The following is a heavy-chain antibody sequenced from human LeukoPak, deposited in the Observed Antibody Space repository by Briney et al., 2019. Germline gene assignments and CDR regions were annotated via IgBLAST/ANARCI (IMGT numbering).Heavy chain of an antibody. Sequence: ASVKVSCKASGYTFTGYYMHWVRQAPGQGLEWMGWINPNSGGTNYAQKFQGRVTMTRDTPISTAYMELSRLRSDDTAVYYCARDLAYYDTGVIDYWGQGTLVTVSS. CDR2: INPNSGGT. CDR3: ARDLAYYDTGVIDY. CDR1: GYTFTGYY. J-gene: IGHJ4*02. D-gene: IGHD3-9*01. V-gene: IGHV1-2*02.